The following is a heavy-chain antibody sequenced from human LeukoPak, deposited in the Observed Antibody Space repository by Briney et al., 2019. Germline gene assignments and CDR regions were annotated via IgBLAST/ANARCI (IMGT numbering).Heavy chain of an antibody. V-gene: IGHV4-39*01. D-gene: IGHD4-17*01. Sequence: SETLSLTCTVSGGSISSYHWGWIRQPPGKGLEWIGSIYYSGSTYYNPSLKSRVTISVDTSKNQFSLKLSSVTAADTAVYYCARQYGDYFPLDYWGQGTLVTVSS. CDR3: ARQYGDYFPLDY. J-gene: IGHJ4*02. CDR2: IYYSGST. CDR1: GGSISSYH.